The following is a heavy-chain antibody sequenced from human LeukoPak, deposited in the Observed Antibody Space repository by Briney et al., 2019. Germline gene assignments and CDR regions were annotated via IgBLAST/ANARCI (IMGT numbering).Heavy chain of an antibody. D-gene: IGHD6-13*01. Sequence: GGSLRLSCAASGFTFSNYAMSWVRQAPGKGLEWVSAIIGSGGSTYYADSVKGRFTISRDKSKNTPYLQMNSLRAEDTAVYYCAKDTPYSSSWYGYVRSFDPWGQGTLVIVSS. V-gene: IGHV3-23*01. CDR3: AKDTPYSSSWYGYVRSFDP. CDR2: IIGSGGST. J-gene: IGHJ5*02. CDR1: GFTFSNYA.